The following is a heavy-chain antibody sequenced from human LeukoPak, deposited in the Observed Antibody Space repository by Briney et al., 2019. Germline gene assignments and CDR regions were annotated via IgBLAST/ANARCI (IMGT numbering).Heavy chain of an antibody. V-gene: IGHV3-23*01. CDR1: RFTCSHYA. CDR2: IRDSGGST. Sequence: VVLLRCSYAARRFTCSHYAMTWVGAVPGKKMEWVSFIRDSGGSTSYADSVKGRFSISRDNSKNILYQQMNSRRAEDTAVYYCAKTGSSGIYFFYKDVWGKGTRVTVSS. CDR3: AKTGSSGIYFFYKDV. J-gene: IGHJ6*03. D-gene: IGHD6-19*01.